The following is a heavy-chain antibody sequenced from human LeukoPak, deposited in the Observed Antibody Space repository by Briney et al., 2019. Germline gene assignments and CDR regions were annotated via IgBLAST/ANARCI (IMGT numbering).Heavy chain of an antibody. CDR3: ATGRDADSARGYYDMDV. J-gene: IGHJ6*02. V-gene: IGHV4-4*07. Sequence: PSETLSLTCTVSGGSITGYCWTWIRQPAGKGLEWIGRIYSGGSTNYNPPLKSRVTMSVDTSKNQFSLKLSSVTAADTAVYYCATGRDADSARGYYDMDVWGQGTTVTVSS. CDR1: GGSITGYC. D-gene: IGHD5-24*01. CDR2: IYSGGST.